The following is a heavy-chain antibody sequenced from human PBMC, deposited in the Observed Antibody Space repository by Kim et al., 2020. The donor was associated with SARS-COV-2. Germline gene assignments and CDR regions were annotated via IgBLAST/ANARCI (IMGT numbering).Heavy chain of an antibody. CDR2: INAGNGNT. CDR1: GYTFTSYA. CDR3: ARDRGIAAAGTNY. Sequence: VSVKVSCKASGYTFTSYAMHWVRQAPGQRLEWMGWINAGNGNTKYSQKFQGRVTITRDTSASTAYMELSSLRSEDTAVYYCARDRGIAAAGTNYWGQGTLVTVSS. V-gene: IGHV1-3*01. J-gene: IGHJ4*02. D-gene: IGHD6-13*01.